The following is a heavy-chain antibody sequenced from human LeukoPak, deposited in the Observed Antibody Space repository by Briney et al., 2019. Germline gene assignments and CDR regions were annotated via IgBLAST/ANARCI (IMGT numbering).Heavy chain of an antibody. CDR2: ISSSGSTI. J-gene: IGHJ5*02. D-gene: IGHD1-26*01. CDR1: GFTFSDYY. Sequence: GGSLRLSCAASGFTFSDYYMSWIRQAPGKGLEWVSYISSSGSTIYYADSVKGRFTISRDNAKNSLYLQMNSLRAEDTAVYNCARDLSSGEDGFDPWGQGTLVTVSS. V-gene: IGHV3-11*04. CDR3: ARDLSSGEDGFDP.